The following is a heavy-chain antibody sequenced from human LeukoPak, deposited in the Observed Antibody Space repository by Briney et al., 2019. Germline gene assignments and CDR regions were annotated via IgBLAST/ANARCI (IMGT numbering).Heavy chain of an antibody. Sequence: SVKVSCTASGGTFSSYGVSWVRQAPGQGLEWMGGIIPIFGTTNYAQKFQGRVTITADESTSTAYMELSSLRSEDTAVYYCARGLTKTVGGSTLTWFDPWGQGTLVTVSS. D-gene: IGHD1-26*01. CDR2: IIPIFGTT. J-gene: IGHJ5*02. CDR3: ARGLTKTVGGSTLTWFDP. V-gene: IGHV1-69*13. CDR1: GGTFSSYG.